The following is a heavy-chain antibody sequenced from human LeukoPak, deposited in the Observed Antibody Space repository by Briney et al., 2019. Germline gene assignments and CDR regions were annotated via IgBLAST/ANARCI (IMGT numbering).Heavy chain of an antibody. Sequence: SETLSLTCTVSGGSISSYYWSWIRQPPGKGLEWIGEINHSGSTKYNPSLKSRVTISVDTSKNQFSLKLSSVTAADTAVYYCARGDYYDSSGYYPAFDIWGQGTMVTVSS. CDR3: ARGDYYDSSGYYPAFDI. J-gene: IGHJ3*02. CDR2: INHSGST. CDR1: GGSISSYY. D-gene: IGHD3-22*01. V-gene: IGHV4-34*01.